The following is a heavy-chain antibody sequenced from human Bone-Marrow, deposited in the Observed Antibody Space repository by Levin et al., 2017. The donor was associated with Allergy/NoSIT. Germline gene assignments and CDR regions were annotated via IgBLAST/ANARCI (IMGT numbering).Heavy chain of an antibody. V-gene: IGHV4-59*01. Sequence: SETLSLTCTVSGDSISRYYWSWIRQPPGKGLEWIGYIYYSGSTNYNPSLKSRVTISLDTSKNQLSLDLKFGTAADTAVYYCARDAQTSPTRNYGMDVWGQGTTVTVSS. CDR3: ARDAQTSPTRNYGMDV. J-gene: IGHJ6*02. CDR2: IYYSGST. CDR1: GDSISRYY.